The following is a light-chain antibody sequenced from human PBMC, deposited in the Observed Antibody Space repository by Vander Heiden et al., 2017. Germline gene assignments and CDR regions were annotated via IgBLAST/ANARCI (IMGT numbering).Light chain of an antibody. CDR3: QVWDSTTDHHV. J-gene: IGLJ1*01. CDR1: NNGSKS. Sequence: SYVLPQPPSVSVAPGPTAKITCGGKNNGSKSGHWYQHRPGQAPVLVGYDDSDRPSGIPERFSGSNAGNAATLTISRVEAGDEADYYCQVWDSTTDHHVFATGTKVTVL. CDR2: DDS. V-gene: IGLV3-21*02.